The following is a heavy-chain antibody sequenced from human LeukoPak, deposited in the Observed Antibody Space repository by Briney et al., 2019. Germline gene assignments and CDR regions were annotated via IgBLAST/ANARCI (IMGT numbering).Heavy chain of an antibody. V-gene: IGHV4-4*02. CDR2: VNLQGST. J-gene: IGHJ4*02. CDR3: AREGGPYRPLDY. Sequence: SGTLPLTCGVSGGSITNTNYWTWVRQPPGKGLEWIGEVNLQGSTNYNPSLMGRVAISVDTSENHISLQLTSATAADTAVYYCAREGGPYRPLDYSGQGTLVTVSS. CDR1: GGSITNTNY.